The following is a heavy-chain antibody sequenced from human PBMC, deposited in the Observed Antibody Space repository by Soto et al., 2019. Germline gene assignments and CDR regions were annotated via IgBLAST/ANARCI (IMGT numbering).Heavy chain of an antibody. CDR2: ISASGRTT. D-gene: IGHD2-2*01. CDR3: SSDRRGLLDP. CDR1: GFTFSDYD. V-gene: IGHV3-23*01. Sequence: GGSLRLSCAASGFTFSDYDMSWVRQAPGKGLEWVSAISASGRTTYYADSVKGRFTISRDSSKGTLYLQMNSLRVEDTALFYCSSDRRGLLDPSSQGISVTVSS. J-gene: IGHJ5*02.